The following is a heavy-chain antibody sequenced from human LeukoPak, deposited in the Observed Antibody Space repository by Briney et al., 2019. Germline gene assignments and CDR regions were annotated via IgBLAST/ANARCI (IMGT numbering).Heavy chain of an antibody. J-gene: IGHJ4*02. D-gene: IGHD3-22*01. Sequence: TSQTLSLTCTVSGGSISSGTYYWTWIRQLAGKGLEWIGRIYTTGSTNYNPSLKSRVTMSTDTSKNQFSLKLSSVTAADTAVYYCARVTTGGYYNCWGQGTLVTVSS. CDR3: ARVTTGGYYNC. CDR2: IYTTGST. CDR1: GGSISSGTYY. V-gene: IGHV4-61*02.